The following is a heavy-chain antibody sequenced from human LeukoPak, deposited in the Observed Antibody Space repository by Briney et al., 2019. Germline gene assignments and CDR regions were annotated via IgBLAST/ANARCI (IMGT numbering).Heavy chain of an antibody. D-gene: IGHD5-24*01. J-gene: IGHJ4*02. Sequence: PSQTLSLTCTVSGGSIGSGGYYWSWIRQHPGKGLEWIGYIYYSGSTYYNPSLKSRVTISVDTSKNQFSLKLSSVTAADTAVYFCARGRGGYHSPFDYWGQGTLATVSS. CDR3: ARGRGGYHSPFDY. CDR1: GGSIGSGGYY. V-gene: IGHV4-31*03. CDR2: IYYSGST.